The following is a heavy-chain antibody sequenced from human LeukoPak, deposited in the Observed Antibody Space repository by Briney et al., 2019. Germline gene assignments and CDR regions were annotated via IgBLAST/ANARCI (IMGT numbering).Heavy chain of an antibody. D-gene: IGHD6-19*01. J-gene: IGHJ4*02. CDR3: ALLAVASDFDY. V-gene: IGHV3-48*03. CDR1: EFPFSFYE. Sequence: GGSLRLSCAVSEFPFSFYEMNWVRQAPGKGLEWVSSFGSSGTNRYYADSVKGRFSISRDNAKSSLYLQMNSLRVEDTAVYYCALLAVASDFDYWGQGALVTVSS. CDR2: FGSSGTNR.